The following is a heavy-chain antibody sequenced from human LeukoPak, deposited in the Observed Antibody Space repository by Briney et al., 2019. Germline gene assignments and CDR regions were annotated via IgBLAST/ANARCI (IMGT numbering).Heavy chain of an antibody. D-gene: IGHD6-13*01. J-gene: IGHJ4*02. CDR3: AKDYGPRRRIAAAGLFDY. V-gene: IGHV3-23*01. CDR2: ISGSGGST. CDR1: GFTFSSYA. Sequence: PGGSLRLSCAASGFTFSSYAMSWVRQAPGKGLEWVSAISGSGGSTYYADSVKGRFTTSRDNSKNTLYLQMNSLRAEDTAVYYCAKDYGPRRRIAAAGLFDYWGQGTLVTVSS.